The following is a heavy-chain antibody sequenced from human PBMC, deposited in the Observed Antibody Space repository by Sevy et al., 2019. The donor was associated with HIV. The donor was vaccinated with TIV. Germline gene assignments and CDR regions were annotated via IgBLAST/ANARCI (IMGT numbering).Heavy chain of an antibody. CDR2: ISGTSRYI. J-gene: IGHJ4*02. D-gene: IGHD6-13*01. CDR1: GFTFSSYG. Sequence: GGSLRLSCAVSGFTFSSYGMSWVRQAPGKGLEWVSYISGTSRYINYADSLKGRFTISRDNAKNSLYLQMNSLKGEDTAVYYCARRSSSWDYFEYWGQGTLVTVSS. CDR3: ARRSSSWDYFEY. V-gene: IGHV3-21*05.